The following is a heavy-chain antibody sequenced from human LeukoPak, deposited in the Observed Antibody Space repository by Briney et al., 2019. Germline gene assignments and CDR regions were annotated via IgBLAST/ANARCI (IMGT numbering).Heavy chain of an antibody. D-gene: IGHD4-23*01. CDR3: ARGGNKDYLIPDY. CDR1: GYTFTGYY. Sequence: ASVKVSCKASGYTFTGYYMHWVRQAPGQGLEWMGRINPNSGGTNYAQKLQGRVTMTTDTSTSTAYMELRSLRSDDTAVYYCARGGNKDYLIPDYWGQGTLVTVSS. V-gene: IGHV1-2*06. J-gene: IGHJ4*02. CDR2: INPNSGGT.